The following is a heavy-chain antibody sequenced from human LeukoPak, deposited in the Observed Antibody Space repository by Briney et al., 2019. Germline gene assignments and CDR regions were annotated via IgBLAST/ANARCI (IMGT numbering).Heavy chain of an antibody. CDR2: IYYSGST. CDR1: GGSISSYY. V-gene: IGHV4-59*08. D-gene: IGHD2/OR15-2a*01. Sequence: SETLSLTCTVSGGSISSYYWSWTRQPPGKGLEWIGYIYYSGSTNYNPSLKSRVTISVDTSKNQFSLKLSSVTAADTAVYYCARHAGLLAFDIWGQGTMVTVSS. CDR3: ARHAGLLAFDI. J-gene: IGHJ3*02.